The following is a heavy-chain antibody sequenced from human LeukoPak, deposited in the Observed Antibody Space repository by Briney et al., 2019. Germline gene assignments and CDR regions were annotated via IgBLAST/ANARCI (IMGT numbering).Heavy chain of an antibody. CDR2: MNPNSGNT. CDR3: AAYDSRGYSSVH. J-gene: IGHJ4*02. V-gene: IGHV1-8*01. D-gene: IGHD3-22*01. CDR1: GYTFTSYD. Sequence: GGSVKVSCKASGYTFTSYDMNWVRQAAGQGLEWMGWMNPNSGNTGYAQKFQGRVTMTRNTSITTAYMELSSLRSEDTAVYYCAAYDSRGYSSVHWGQGTLVTVSS.